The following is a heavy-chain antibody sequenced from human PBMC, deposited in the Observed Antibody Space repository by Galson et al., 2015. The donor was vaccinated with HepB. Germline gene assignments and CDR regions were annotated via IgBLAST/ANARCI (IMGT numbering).Heavy chain of an antibody. D-gene: IGHD3-22*01. CDR3: ARGYYYDSSGYYSVGSFDY. CDR2: IISNGSKI. V-gene: IGHV3-30*04. CDR1: GFTFSSYA. Sequence: SLRLSCAASGFTFSSYAMNWVRQAPGKGLEWVAVIISNGSKIYYADSVKGRFTISRDNSKNTLYLQMNSLRAEDTAVYYCARGYYYDSSGYYSVGSFDYWGQGTLVTVSS. J-gene: IGHJ4*02.